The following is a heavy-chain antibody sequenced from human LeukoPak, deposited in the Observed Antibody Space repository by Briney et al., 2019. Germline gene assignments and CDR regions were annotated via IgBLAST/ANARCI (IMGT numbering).Heavy chain of an antibody. CDR1: GYSFTSYW. CDR3: ARNGYSSGWYNWFDP. V-gene: IGHV5-51*01. Sequence: GESLKISCKGSGYSFTSYWIGWVRQMPGKGLEWMGIIYPGDSDTRYSPSFQGQVTISADKSISTAYLQWSSLKASDTAMYYCARNGYSSGWYNWFDPWGQGTLVTVSS. CDR2: IYPGDSDT. D-gene: IGHD6-19*01. J-gene: IGHJ5*02.